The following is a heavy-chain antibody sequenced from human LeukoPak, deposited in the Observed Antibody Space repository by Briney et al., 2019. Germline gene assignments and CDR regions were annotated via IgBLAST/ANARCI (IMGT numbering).Heavy chain of an antibody. CDR2: VSGSGSYT. J-gene: IGHJ4*02. CDR1: GLRFSSYA. Sequence: GGSLRLSCAASGLRFSSYAMSWVRQAPGKGLGWVSSVSGSGSYTYSADSVQGRFIISRDNSSNTVDLQVNSLRAEDTAVYYCAKRHDPNGPTGYFDYWGQGILVTVSS. D-gene: IGHD2-8*01. CDR3: AKRHDPNGPTGYFDY. V-gene: IGHV3-23*01.